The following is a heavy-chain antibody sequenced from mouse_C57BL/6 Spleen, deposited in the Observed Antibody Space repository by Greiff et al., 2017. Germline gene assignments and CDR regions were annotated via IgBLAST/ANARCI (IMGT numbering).Heavy chain of an antibody. CDR2: IRYSGST. V-gene: IGHV3-1*01. Sequence: VQLKESGPGMVKPSQSLSLTCTVTGYSITSGYDWHWIRHLPGNKLEWMGYIRYSGSTNYNPSLKSRIPITHDTSKNHFFLTLNSVTTEDTDTYYYARGFDYDYAVDYRGQATSVTVSS. J-gene: IGHJ4*01. CDR3: ARGFDYDYAVDY. CDR1: GYSITSGYD. D-gene: IGHD2-4*01.